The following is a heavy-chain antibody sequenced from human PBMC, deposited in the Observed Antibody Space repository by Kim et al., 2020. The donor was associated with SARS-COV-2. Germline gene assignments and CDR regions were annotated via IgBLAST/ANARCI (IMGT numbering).Heavy chain of an antibody. V-gene: IGHV3-13*04. CDR3: ARGPIYSSSWSKFDY. CDR1: GFTFSSYD. Sequence: GGSLRLSCAASGFTFSSYDMHWVRQATGKGLEWVSAIGTAGDTYYPGSVKGRFTISRENAKNSLYLQMNSLRAGDTAVYYCARGPIYSSSWSKFDYWGQGTLVTVSS. D-gene: IGHD6-13*01. J-gene: IGHJ4*02. CDR2: IGTAGDT.